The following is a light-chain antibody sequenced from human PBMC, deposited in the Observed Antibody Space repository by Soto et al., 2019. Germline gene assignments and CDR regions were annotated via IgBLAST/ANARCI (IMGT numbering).Light chain of an antibody. V-gene: IGLV2-14*03. CDR3: RSYTSSSPLV. J-gene: IGLJ2*01. CDR2: DVS. Sequence: QSALTQPASVSGSPGQSITISCTGTSSDVGGYNYVSWYQHHPGKAPKLMIYDVSNRPSGVSNRFSGSKSGNTASLTISGLQAEDEADYYCRSYTSSSPLVFGGGTKLPVL. CDR1: SSDVGGYNY.